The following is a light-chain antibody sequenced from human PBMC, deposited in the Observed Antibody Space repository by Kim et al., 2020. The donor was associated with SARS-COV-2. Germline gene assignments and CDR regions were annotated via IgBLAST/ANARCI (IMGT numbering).Light chain of an antibody. CDR1: RSDVGGYNY. Sequence: TISCTGTRSDVGGYNYVSWYQQTPGNTHKPMIYDVSKRPSGVPDRFSGSKSGNTASLTISGLQAEDEADYYCCSYAGSYTHVVFGGGTQLTVL. J-gene: IGLJ2*01. CDR2: DVS. CDR3: CSYAGSYTHVV. V-gene: IGLV2-11*01.